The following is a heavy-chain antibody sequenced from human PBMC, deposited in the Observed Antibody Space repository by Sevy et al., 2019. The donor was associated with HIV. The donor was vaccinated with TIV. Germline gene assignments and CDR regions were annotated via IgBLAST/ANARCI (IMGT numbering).Heavy chain of an antibody. J-gene: IGHJ4*02. CDR2: IRSNTDGGSR. CDR1: GFTFSSYG. CDR3: TSMTTVEGVFDF. D-gene: IGHD4-17*01. V-gene: IGHV3-15*01. Sequence: GGSLRLSCAASGFTFSSYGMHWVRQAPGKGLEWVGRIRSNTDGGSRDYAAPVKGRFTISRDDSKNTLYLQMNSLKTEDTAVYYCTSMTTVEGVFDFWGQGTLVTVSS.